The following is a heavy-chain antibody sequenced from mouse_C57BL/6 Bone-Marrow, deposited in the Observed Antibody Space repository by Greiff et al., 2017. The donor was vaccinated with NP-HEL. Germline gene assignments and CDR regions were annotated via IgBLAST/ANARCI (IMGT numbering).Heavy chain of an antibody. CDR1: GFTFSDYG. D-gene: IGHD2-4*01. Sequence: EVHLVESGGGLVKPGGSLKLSCAASGFTFSDYGMHWVRQAPEKGLEWVAYISSGSSTIYYADTVKGRFTISIDNAKNTLFLQMTSLRSEDTAMYYCARGLRRPFAYWGQGTLVTVSA. CDR2: ISSGSSTI. CDR3: ARGLRRPFAY. J-gene: IGHJ3*01. V-gene: IGHV5-17*01.